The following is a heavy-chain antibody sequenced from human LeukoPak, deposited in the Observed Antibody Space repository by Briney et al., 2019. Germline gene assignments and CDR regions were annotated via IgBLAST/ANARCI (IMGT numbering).Heavy chain of an antibody. CDR2: IKEDESEK. CDR1: GFTFSHHW. Sequence: GSLRLSCATSGFTFSHHWMSWVRQAPGKGLEWVANIKEDESEKYYMDSVKGRFTISRDNAKNSLYLQMNSLRAEDTAVYYCVGGSYHDYWGQGTLVTVSS. D-gene: IGHD1-26*01. V-gene: IGHV3-7*01. CDR3: VGGSYHDY. J-gene: IGHJ4*02.